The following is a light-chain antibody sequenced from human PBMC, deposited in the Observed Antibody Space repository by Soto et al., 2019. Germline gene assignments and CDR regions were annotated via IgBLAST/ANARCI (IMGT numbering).Light chain of an antibody. Sequence: QSALTQPASVSGSPGQSVTISCTGTSSDVGAYDFVSWYQHYPGKAPKLMIYEVNNRPSGVSDRFSGSKSGNTASLTISGLQAADAAYYYCSSYTNSSPWIFGGGTKVTVL. J-gene: IGLJ2*01. V-gene: IGLV2-14*01. CDR2: EVN. CDR3: SSYTNSSPWI. CDR1: SSDVGAYDF.